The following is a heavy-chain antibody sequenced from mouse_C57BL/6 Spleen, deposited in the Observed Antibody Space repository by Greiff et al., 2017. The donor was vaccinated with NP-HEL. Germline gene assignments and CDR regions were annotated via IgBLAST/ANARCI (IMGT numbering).Heavy chain of an antibody. Sequence: VQLQQSGAELAKPGASVKLSCKASGYTFTSYWMHWVKQRPGQGLEWIGYINPSSGYTKYNQKFKDKATLTADKASSTAYMQLSSLTYEDSAVYYCALDSSGTWFAYWGQGTLVTVSA. CDR2: INPSSGYT. V-gene: IGHV1-7*01. CDR1: GYTFTSYW. D-gene: IGHD3-2*02. J-gene: IGHJ3*01. CDR3: ALDSSGTWFAY.